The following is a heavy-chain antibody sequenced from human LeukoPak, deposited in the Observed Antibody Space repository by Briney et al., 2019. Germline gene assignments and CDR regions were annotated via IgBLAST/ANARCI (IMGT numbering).Heavy chain of an antibody. CDR1: GFTFSSYG. CDR2: IWYDGSNK. J-gene: IGHJ4*02. V-gene: IGHV3-33*06. Sequence: GGSLRLSCAASGFTFSSYGMHWVRQAPGKGLEWVAVIWYDGSNKYCADSVKGRFTISRDNSKNTLYLQMNSLRAEDTAVYYCAKDQVRSTGTFDYWGQGTLVTVSS. CDR3: AKDQVRSTGTFDY. D-gene: IGHD1-14*01.